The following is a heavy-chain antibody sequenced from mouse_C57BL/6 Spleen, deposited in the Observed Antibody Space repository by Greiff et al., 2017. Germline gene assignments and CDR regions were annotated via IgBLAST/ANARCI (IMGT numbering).Heavy chain of an antibody. Sequence: QVQLQQPGAELVKPGASVKMSCKASGYTFTSYWITWVKQRPGQGLEWIGDIYPGSGSTNYNEKFKSKATLTVDTSSSTAYMQLSSLTSEDSAVYYCARGITTVDYAMDYWGQGTSVTGSS. CDR3: ARGITTVDYAMDY. J-gene: IGHJ4*01. D-gene: IGHD1-1*01. CDR2: IYPGSGST. CDR1: GYTFTSYW. V-gene: IGHV1-55*01.